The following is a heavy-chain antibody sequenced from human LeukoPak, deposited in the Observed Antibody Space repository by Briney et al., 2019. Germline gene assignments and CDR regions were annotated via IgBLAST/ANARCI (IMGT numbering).Heavy chain of an antibody. CDR2: IFYDGST. J-gene: IGHJ4*02. Sequence: PSGTLSLTCIVSGGSINNYYWSWIRQPPGKGLEYIGYIFYDGSTNYNPSLKSRVTISVDTSKNQFSLRLTSVTAADTALYYCARHPSSQPYFDSWGQGILVTVSS. CDR1: GGSINNYY. V-gene: IGHV4-59*08. D-gene: IGHD2-2*01. CDR3: ARHPSSQPYFDS.